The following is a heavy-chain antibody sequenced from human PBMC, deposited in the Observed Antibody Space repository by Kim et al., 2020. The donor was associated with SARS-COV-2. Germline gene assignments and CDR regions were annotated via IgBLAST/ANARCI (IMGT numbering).Heavy chain of an antibody. J-gene: IGHJ6*01. CDR2: IYYSGTT. CDR3: ARDRSIVATIGNYYYGMDV. Sequence: SETLSLTCTVSGGSISSYYWSWIRQPPGKGLEWIGYIYYSGTTNYNPSLKSRVTISVDTSKNQFSLKLSSVTAADTAVYYCARDRSIVATIGNYYYGMDV. CDR1: GGSISSYY. V-gene: IGHV4-59*01. D-gene: IGHD5-12*01.